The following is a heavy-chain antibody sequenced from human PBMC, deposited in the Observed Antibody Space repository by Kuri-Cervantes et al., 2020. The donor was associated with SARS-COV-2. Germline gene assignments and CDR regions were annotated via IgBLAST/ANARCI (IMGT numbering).Heavy chain of an antibody. CDR1: GFTFSDYY. CDR2: IYPSGGTI. Sequence: GESLKISCAASGFTFSDYYMTWIRQAPGKGLEWVANIYPSGGTIYYADSVKGRFTISRDNAKNSLYLQMNSLRAEDTAVYYCTRIGGSSTSCLAPCNDYWGQGTLVTVSS. V-gene: IGHV3-11*04. CDR3: TRIGGSSTSCLAPCNDY. J-gene: IGHJ4*02. D-gene: IGHD2-2*01.